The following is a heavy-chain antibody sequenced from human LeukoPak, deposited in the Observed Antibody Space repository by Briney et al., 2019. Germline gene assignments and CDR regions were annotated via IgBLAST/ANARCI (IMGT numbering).Heavy chain of an antibody. CDR3: ARDAYYYGSESYFFDF. J-gene: IGHJ4*02. V-gene: IGHV4-34*01. D-gene: IGHD3-10*01. CDR2: INHSGST. CDR1: GGSFSGYY. Sequence: PSETLSLTCAVYGGSFSGYYWSWIRQPPGKGLEWIGEINHSGSTNYNPSLKSRVTMSVDMSKDQFSLKLSSVTAADTAVYYCARDAYYYGSESYFFDFWGQGTLVTVSS.